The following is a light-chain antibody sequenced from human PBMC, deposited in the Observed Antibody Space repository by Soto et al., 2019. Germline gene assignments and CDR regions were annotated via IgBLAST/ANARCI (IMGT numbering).Light chain of an antibody. CDR3: ISFTRSLTHVV. V-gene: IGLV2-14*01. CDR1: SSDVGSYNS. CDR2: DVT. J-gene: IGLJ2*01. Sequence: QSALTQPASVSGSPGQSITISCIGTSSDVGSYNSVSWYQQHPGKAPKLMIYDVTNRPSGVSNRFSGSKSGNTASLTISGLQAEDQSDYSCISFTRSLTHVVLGART.